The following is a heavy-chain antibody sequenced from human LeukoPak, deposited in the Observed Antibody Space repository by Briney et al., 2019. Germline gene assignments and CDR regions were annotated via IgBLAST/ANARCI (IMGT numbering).Heavy chain of an antibody. D-gene: IGHD2-2*01. J-gene: IGHJ3*01. Sequence: GGSLRLSCAASGFTFSNYAMSWVRQAPGKGLEYVSTISYNGGSSNYADSVKGRFTISRDNSKNTIYLQVGSLRDEEMVVSYCARVPRPCGASTSCQGAFDVWGQGTMVTVSS. CDR3: ARVPRPCGASTSCQGAFDV. CDR1: GFTFSNYA. CDR2: ISYNGGSS. V-gene: IGHV3-64*02.